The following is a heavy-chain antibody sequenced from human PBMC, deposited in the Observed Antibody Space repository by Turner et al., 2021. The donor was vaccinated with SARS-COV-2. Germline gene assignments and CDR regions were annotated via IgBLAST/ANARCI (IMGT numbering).Heavy chain of an antibody. J-gene: IGHJ4*02. CDR2: ISSSSSYI. Sequence: EVQLVESGGGLVKPGGSLILSCAASGFTFSSYSMNWVRQASGKGLEWVSSISSSSSYIYYADSVKGRFNISRDNAKNSLYLQMNSLRAEDTAVYYCARSPTAPGYYYDSSGYYTPYYFDYWGQGTLVTVSS. D-gene: IGHD3-22*01. CDR3: ARSPTAPGYYYDSSGYYTPYYFDY. V-gene: IGHV3-21*01. CDR1: GFTFSSYS.